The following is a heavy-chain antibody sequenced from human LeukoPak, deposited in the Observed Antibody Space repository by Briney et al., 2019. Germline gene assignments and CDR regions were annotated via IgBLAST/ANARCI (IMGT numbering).Heavy chain of an antibody. Sequence: ASVKVSCKASGYTFTSYGVSWVRQAPGQGLEWMGWISTYNADTDYAQKLQGRVTMTTDTSTSTVFMELRSLRSDDTAVYYCARGGYCSGGSCYSSDPWGQGTLVTVSS. J-gene: IGHJ5*02. CDR3: ARGGYCSGGSCYSSDP. V-gene: IGHV1-18*01. CDR1: GYTFTSYG. CDR2: ISTYNADT. D-gene: IGHD2-15*01.